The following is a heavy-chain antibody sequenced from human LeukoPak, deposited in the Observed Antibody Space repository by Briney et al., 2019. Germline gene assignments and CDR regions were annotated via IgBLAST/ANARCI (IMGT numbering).Heavy chain of an antibody. CDR3: ARHVYYGLGNYYRLDY. J-gene: IGHJ4*02. CDR2: INHSGTT. CDR1: GGSFSGYY. D-gene: IGHD3-10*01. Sequence: PSETLSLTCAVYGGSFSGYYWSWIRQPPGKGLEWIGEINHSGTTNFNPSLKSRVTMSVDTSKTQFSLRLSSVTAADTAVYFCARHVYYGLGNYYRLDYWGQGALVTVSS. V-gene: IGHV4-34*01.